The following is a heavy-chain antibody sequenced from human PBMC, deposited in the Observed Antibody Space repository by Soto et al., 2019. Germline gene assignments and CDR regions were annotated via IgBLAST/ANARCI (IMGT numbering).Heavy chain of an antibody. CDR1: GGSISSSSYY. CDR2: IYYSGST. D-gene: IGHD3-16*02. CDR3: ARPESYDYIWGSYRLEYFDY. Sequence: QLQLQESGPGLVKPSETLSLTCTVSGGSISSSSYYWGWIRQPPGKGLEWIGSIYYSGSTYYNPSLKSRVTISVDPSKNQFSLKLSSVTAADTAVYYCARPESYDYIWGSYRLEYFDYWGQGTLVTVSS. V-gene: IGHV4-39*01. J-gene: IGHJ4*02.